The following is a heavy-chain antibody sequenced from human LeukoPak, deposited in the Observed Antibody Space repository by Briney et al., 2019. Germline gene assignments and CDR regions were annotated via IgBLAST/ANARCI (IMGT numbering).Heavy chain of an antibody. V-gene: IGHV3-7*01. J-gene: IGHJ3*02. Sequence: GGSLRLSCAVSGFTFSSYWMSWVRQAPGKGLEWVANIKQDGSEKYYVDSVKGRFTISRDNAKNSLYLQMNSLRAEDTAVYYCARLYGDYAPYAFDIWGQGTMVTVSS. CDR1: GFTFSSYW. CDR3: ARLYGDYAPYAFDI. CDR2: IKQDGSEK. D-gene: IGHD4-17*01.